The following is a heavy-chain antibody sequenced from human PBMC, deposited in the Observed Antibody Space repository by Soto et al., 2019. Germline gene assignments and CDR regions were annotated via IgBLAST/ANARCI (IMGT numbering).Heavy chain of an antibody. D-gene: IGHD4-17*01. V-gene: IGHV4-31*03. Sequence: LSLTCTVSGGSISSGGYYWSWIRQHPGKGLEWIGYIYYSGSTYYNPSLKSRVTISVDTSKNQFSLKLSSVTAADTAVYYCARGFAHVSTVTDPWFDYWGQGTLVTVS. CDR3: ARGFAHVSTVTDPWFDY. CDR2: IYYSGST. J-gene: IGHJ4*02. CDR1: GGSISSGGYY.